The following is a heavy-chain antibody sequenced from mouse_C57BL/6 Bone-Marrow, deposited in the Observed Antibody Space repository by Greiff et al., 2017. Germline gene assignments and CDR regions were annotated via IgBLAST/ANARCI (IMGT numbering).Heavy chain of an antibody. CDR2: IDPSDSYT. J-gene: IGHJ4*01. CDR1: GYTFTSYW. Sequence: VQLQQPGAELVRPGTSVKLSCKASGYTFTSYWMHWVKQRPGQGLEWIGVIDPSDSYTNYNQKFKGKATLTVDTSSSTAYMQLSSLTSEDSAVYYCARPHYYSMDYWGQGTSVTVSS. V-gene: IGHV1-59*01. CDR3: ARPHYYSMDY.